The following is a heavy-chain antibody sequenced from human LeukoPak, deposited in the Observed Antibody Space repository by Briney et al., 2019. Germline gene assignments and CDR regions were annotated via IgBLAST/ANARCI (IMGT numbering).Heavy chain of an antibody. CDR1: GASFSADY. V-gene: IGHV4-34*01. CDR2: INHSGRI. Sequence: PSETLSLTCGVEGASFSADYWSWVRQSPEKGLEWIGEINHSGRINYNPSLQSRVTISADTSKNQFSLKLISVTAADTAVYYCASRKLGNDYWGQGTLVTVSS. CDR3: ASRKLGNDY. D-gene: IGHD7-27*01. J-gene: IGHJ4*02.